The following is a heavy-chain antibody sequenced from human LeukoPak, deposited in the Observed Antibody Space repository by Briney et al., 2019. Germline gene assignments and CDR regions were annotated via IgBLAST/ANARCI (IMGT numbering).Heavy chain of an antibody. D-gene: IGHD3-16*02. CDR1: GFTFSSYG. CDR3: VGVWGSYRYYFDY. J-gene: IGHJ4*02. CDR2: ISYDGSNK. V-gene: IGHV3-30*03. Sequence: PGGSLRLSCAASGFTFSSYGMHWVRKAPGKGLEWVAVISYDGSNKYYADSVKGRFTISRDNSKNTLYLQMNSLRAEDTAVYYCVGVWGSYRYYFDYWGQGTLVTVSS.